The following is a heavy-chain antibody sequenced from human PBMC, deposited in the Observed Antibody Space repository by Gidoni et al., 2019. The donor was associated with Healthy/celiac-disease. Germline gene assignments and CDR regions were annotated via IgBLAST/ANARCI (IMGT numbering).Heavy chain of an antibody. CDR3: AKDLLFRLTYYDFWSGYDAFDI. D-gene: IGHD3-3*01. J-gene: IGHJ3*02. CDR1: GFTFSSYG. V-gene: IGHV3-30*18. CDR2: ISYDGSNK. Sequence: QVQLVESGGGVVQPGRSLRLSCAASGFTFSSYGMHWVRQAPGKGLEWVAVISYDGSNKYYADSVKGRFTISRDNSKNTLYLQMNSLRAEDTAVYYCAKDLLFRLTYYDFWSGYDAFDIWGQGTMVTVSS.